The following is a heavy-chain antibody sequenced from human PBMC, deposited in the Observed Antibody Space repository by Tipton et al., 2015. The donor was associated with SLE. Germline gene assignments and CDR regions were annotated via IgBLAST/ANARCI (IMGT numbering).Heavy chain of an antibody. Sequence: TLSLTCAVYGGSFSDYYWNWIRQPPGKGLEWIGYLHFSGNTYYNPSLQSRLTISGDTSKNHFSLNLTSVTAADTGMYYCTRVRVPPAPGWEAFDIWGQGTLVTVSS. J-gene: IGHJ3*02. D-gene: IGHD1-26*01. V-gene: IGHV4-30-4*08. CDR3: TRVRVPPAPGWEAFDI. CDR1: GGSFSDYY. CDR2: LHFSGNT.